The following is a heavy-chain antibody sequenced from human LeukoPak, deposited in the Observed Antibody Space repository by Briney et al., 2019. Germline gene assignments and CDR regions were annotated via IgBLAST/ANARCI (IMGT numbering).Heavy chain of an antibody. Sequence: SETLSLTCTVSGGSISSYYWSWIRQPPGKGLEWIGYIYYSGSTNYNPSLKSRVTISVDTSKNQFSLKLSSVTAADTAVYYCARVESNTIFGVAVYYYYMDVWGKGTTVTVSS. CDR1: GGSISSYY. CDR2: IYYSGST. J-gene: IGHJ6*03. CDR3: ARVESNTIFGVAVYYYYMDV. D-gene: IGHD3-3*01. V-gene: IGHV4-59*01.